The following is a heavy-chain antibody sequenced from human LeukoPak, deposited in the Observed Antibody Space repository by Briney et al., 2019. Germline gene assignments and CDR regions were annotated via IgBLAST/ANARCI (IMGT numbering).Heavy chain of an antibody. J-gene: IGHJ6*02. CDR1: GFTFSSYG. Sequence: GGSLRLSCAASGFTFSSYGMHWVRQAPGKGLEWVAVIWYDAGNKYYADSVKGRFTISRDNSKNTLYLQMNSLRAEDTAVYHCARVSGIAARYYYYGMDVWGQATTVTVSS. CDR3: ARVSGIAARYYYYGMDV. V-gene: IGHV3-33*01. CDR2: IWYDAGNK. D-gene: IGHD6-25*01.